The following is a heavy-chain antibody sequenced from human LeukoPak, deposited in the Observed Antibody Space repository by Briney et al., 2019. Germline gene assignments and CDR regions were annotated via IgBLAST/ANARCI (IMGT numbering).Heavy chain of an antibody. CDR2: MNPNSGNT. Sequence: ASVKVSCKASGYTFTGYYMHWVRQAPGQGLEWMGWMNPNSGNTGYAQKFQGRVTMTRNTSIGTAYMELSSLRSEDTALYYCARGYCSTNSCYGIYYFDYWGQGTLVSVSS. CDR3: ARGYCSTNSCYGIYYFDY. V-gene: IGHV1-8*02. J-gene: IGHJ4*02. CDR1: GYTFTGYY. D-gene: IGHD2-2*01.